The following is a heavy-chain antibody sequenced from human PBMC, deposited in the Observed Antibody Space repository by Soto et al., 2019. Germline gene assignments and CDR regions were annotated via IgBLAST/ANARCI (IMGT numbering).Heavy chain of an antibody. Sequence: QVQLVQSGAEVKKPGASVKVSCKASGYTFTGYYMHWVRQAPGQGLEWMGWINPNSGGTNYAQKFQGWVTMTRDTSISTAYMELSRLRSDDTAVYYCARRTGDYGTNWYFDLWGRGTLVTVSS. CDR1: GYTFTGYY. J-gene: IGHJ2*01. CDR3: ARRTGDYGTNWYFDL. V-gene: IGHV1-2*04. CDR2: INPNSGGT. D-gene: IGHD7-27*01.